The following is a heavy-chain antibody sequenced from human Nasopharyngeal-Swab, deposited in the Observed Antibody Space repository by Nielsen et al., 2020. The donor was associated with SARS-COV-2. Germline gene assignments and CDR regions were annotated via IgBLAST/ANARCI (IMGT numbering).Heavy chain of an antibody. D-gene: IGHD6-13*01. J-gene: IGHJ1*01. CDR1: GGSFSGYY. CDR3: ALEGYSSSWYGYFQH. CDR2: IYYSGST. Sequence: SETLSLTCAVYGGSFSGYYWSWIRQHPGKGLEWIGYIYYSGSTYYNPSLKSRVTISVDTSKNQFSLKLSSVTAADTAVYYCALEGYSSSWYGYFQHWGQGTLVTVSS. V-gene: IGHV4-31*11.